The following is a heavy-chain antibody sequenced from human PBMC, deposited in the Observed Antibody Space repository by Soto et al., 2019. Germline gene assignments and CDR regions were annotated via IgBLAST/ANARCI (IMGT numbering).Heavy chain of an antibody. CDR1: GYTFTSYG. D-gene: IGHD3-10*01. CDR2: IGAYNGDT. CDR3: ASSYYYGSGSPSPRSDY. V-gene: IGHV1-18*01. J-gene: IGHJ4*02. Sequence: GASVKVSCKASGYTFTSYGISWVRQAPGRGLEWMGWIGAYNGDTIYAQKFQGRVTMTEDTSTDTAYMELSSLRSEDTAVYYCASSYYYGSGSPSPRSDYWGQGTLVTVSS.